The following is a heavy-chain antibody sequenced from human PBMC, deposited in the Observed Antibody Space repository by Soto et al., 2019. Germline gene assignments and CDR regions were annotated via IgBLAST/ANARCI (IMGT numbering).Heavy chain of an antibody. CDR3: ARESSGDHNHNWFDP. V-gene: IGHV4-59*01. CDR1: GGSLSPYY. D-gene: IGHD1-20*01. CDR2: IWFTGTT. J-gene: IGHJ5*02. Sequence: QVQLQESGPGLVKPSETLSLTCTVSGGSLSPYYWSWVRQPPGEGLEWIGFIWFTGTTTYNPSLRSRVTMSVDTSKNKLSLALNSVTAADTAVYYCARESSGDHNHNWFDPWGQGTLVTVSA.